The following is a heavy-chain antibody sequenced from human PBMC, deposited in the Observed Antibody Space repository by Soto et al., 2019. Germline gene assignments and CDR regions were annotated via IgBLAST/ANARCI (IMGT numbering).Heavy chain of an antibody. D-gene: IGHD6-6*01. Sequence: GGSLRLSCAASGFTFSSYAMHWVRQAPGKGLEWVAVISYDGSNKYYADSVRGRFTISRDNSKNTLYLQMNSLRAEDTAVYYCARDPFLASYYFDYWGQGTLVTVYS. CDR3: ARDPFLASYYFDY. CDR1: GFTFSSYA. CDR2: ISYDGSNK. J-gene: IGHJ4*02. V-gene: IGHV3-30-3*01.